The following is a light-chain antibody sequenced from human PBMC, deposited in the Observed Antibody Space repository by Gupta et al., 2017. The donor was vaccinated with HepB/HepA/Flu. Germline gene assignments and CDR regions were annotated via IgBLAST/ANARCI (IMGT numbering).Light chain of an antibody. Sequence: EIVLTQSPATLSLSPGERATLSCRASQSVSSYLAWYQQKPGQAPRLLIYDASNRATGIPDRFSGSGSGTDFTLTSSRREPEDFAVYYCQQRSNWLTFGGGTKVEIK. CDR1: QSVSSY. V-gene: IGKV3-11*01. CDR2: DAS. J-gene: IGKJ4*01. CDR3: QQRSNWLT.